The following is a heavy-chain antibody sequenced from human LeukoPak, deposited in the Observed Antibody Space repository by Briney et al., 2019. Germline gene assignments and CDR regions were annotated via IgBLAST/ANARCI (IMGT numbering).Heavy chain of an antibody. J-gene: IGHJ6*03. D-gene: IGHD4-17*01. CDR2: INIDGSGT. V-gene: IGHV3-74*01. Sequence: GGSLRLSCAASGFTFSSYWMHWVRHAPGKGLVWVSRINIDGSGTSYADSVKGRFTISRDNAKNTLYLQMNSLRVEDTAVYYCAKVRPGYYYMDVWGKGTTVTVSS. CDR1: GFTFSSYW. CDR3: AKVRPGYYYMDV.